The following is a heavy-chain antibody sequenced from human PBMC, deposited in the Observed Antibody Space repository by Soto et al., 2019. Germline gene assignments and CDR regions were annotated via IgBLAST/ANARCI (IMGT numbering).Heavy chain of an antibody. V-gene: IGHV4-59*01. CDR2: IYYIGNT. CDR1: GGSISGFY. D-gene: IGHD4-17*01. CDR3: ARVSNAYGGNGAFDY. Sequence: QVQLQESGPGLVKPSETLSLTCTVSGGSISGFYWIWIRQSPGKGLEWIGYIYYIGNTNYNPSLRSRVTISVDTSKNQFSLNLSSVTAADTAVYYCARVSNAYGGNGAFDYWGQGTVVTVAS. J-gene: IGHJ4*02.